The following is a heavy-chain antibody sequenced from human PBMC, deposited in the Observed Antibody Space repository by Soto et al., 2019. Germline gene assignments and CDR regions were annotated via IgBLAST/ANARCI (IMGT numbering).Heavy chain of an antibody. CDR1: GGSISSGGYY. V-gene: IGHV4-31*03. D-gene: IGHD3-22*01. CDR2: IYYSGST. CDR3: ARWGRYYYDSSGYPEIEY. Sequence: PSETLSLTCTVSGGSISSGGYYWSWIRQHPGKGLEWIGYIYYSGSTYYNPSLKSRVTISVDTSKNQFSLKLSSVTAADTAVYYCARWGRYYYDSSGYPEIEYWGQGTLVTVSS. J-gene: IGHJ4*02.